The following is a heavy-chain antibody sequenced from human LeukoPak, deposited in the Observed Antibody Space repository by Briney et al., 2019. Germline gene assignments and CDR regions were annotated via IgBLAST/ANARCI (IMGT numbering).Heavy chain of an antibody. V-gene: IGHV3-7*04. CDR2: INQDGGEI. D-gene: IGHD3-10*01. J-gene: IGHJ5*02. Sequence: GGSLRLSCAASGFTFSSSWMTWARQAPGKGLEWVASINQDGGEIHYVDSVKGRFTISRDNAKNSLYLQMSSLTAEDTAVHYCVRAHHPGGWFDPWGQGTLVTVSS. CDR3: VRAHHPGGWFDP. CDR1: GFTFSSSW.